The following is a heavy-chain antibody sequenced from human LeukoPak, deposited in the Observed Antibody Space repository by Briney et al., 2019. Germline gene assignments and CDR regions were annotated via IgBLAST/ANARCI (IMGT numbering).Heavy chain of an antibody. V-gene: IGHV4-34*01. CDR1: GGSFSGYY. J-gene: IGHJ4*02. D-gene: IGHD6-19*01. CDR2: INHSGST. Sequence: SETLSLTCAVYGGSFSGYYWSWIRQPPGKGLEWIGEINHSGSTNYNPSLKSRVTISVDTSKNQFSLKLSSLTAADMAVYYCARFHMAGTWRGMNYWGQGTLVTVSS. CDR3: ARFHMAGTWRGMNY.